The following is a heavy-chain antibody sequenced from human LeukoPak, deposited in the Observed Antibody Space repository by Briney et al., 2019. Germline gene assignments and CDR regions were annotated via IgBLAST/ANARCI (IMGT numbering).Heavy chain of an antibody. Sequence: PSETLSLTCTVSGYSISSGYYWGWIRQPPGKGLEWIGSIYHSGSTYYNPSLKSRVTISVDTSKNQFSLKLSSVTAADTAVYYCAREGIVGATLFDYWGQGTLVTVSS. CDR1: GYSISSGYY. J-gene: IGHJ4*02. D-gene: IGHD1-26*01. CDR2: IYHSGST. CDR3: AREGIVGATLFDY. V-gene: IGHV4-38-2*02.